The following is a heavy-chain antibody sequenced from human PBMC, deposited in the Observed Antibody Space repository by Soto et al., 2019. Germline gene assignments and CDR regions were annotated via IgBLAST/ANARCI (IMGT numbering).Heavy chain of an antibody. J-gene: IGHJ4*02. V-gene: IGHV1-8*01. CDR2: MNPNSGNT. CDR3: ARGEISSGWPSD. CDR1: GYTFTSYD. Sequence: ASVKVSCKASGYTFTSYDINWVRQATGQGLEWMGWMNPNSGNTGYAQKFQGRVTMTRNTSISTAYMELSSLRSEDTAVYYCARGEISSGWPSDWGQGTLVTVSS. D-gene: IGHD6-19*01.